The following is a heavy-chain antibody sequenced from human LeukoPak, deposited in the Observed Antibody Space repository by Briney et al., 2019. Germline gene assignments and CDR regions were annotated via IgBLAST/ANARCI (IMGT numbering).Heavy chain of an antibody. CDR3: ARDPGATVYYYYYMDV. V-gene: IGHV3-21*01. CDR1: GFTFDDYG. D-gene: IGHD1-26*01. J-gene: IGHJ6*03. Sequence: GRSLRLSCAASGFTFDDYGMHWVRQAPGKGLEWVSSISSSSSYIYYADSVKGRFTISRDNAKNSLYLQMNSLRAEDTAVYYCARDPGATVYYYYYMDVWGKGTTVTVSS. CDR2: ISSSSSYI.